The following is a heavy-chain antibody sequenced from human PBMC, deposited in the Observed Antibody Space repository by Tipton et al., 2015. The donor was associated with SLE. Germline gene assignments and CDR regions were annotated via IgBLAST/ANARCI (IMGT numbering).Heavy chain of an antibody. D-gene: IGHD5-12*01. Sequence: QLVQSGAEVKKPGESLKISCKASRYSFTTYWIAWVRQMPGKGLEWMGSIYPDDSDTKHNPSFQGQVTMSADKSIRTAYLQWSSLKASDTAMYYCARLASSGFDIWGQGTRVTVS. CDR2: IYPDDSDT. CDR3: ARLASSGFDI. V-gene: IGHV5-51*03. CDR1: RYSFTTYW. J-gene: IGHJ3*02.